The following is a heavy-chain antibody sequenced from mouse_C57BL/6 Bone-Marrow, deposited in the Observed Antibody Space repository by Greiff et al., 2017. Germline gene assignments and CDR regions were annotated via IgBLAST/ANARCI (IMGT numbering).Heavy chain of an antibody. Sequence: EVKLMESGPGLAKPSQTLSLTCSVTGYSITSDYWNWIRKFPGNKLEYMGYISYSGSTYSTPSLKSRISITRDTSKNQYYLQLNSVTTEDTATYYCARLAYSNYVFDYWGQGTTLTVSS. CDR2: ISYSGST. CDR3: ARLAYSNYVFDY. CDR1: GYSITSDY. J-gene: IGHJ2*01. V-gene: IGHV3-8*01. D-gene: IGHD2-5*01.